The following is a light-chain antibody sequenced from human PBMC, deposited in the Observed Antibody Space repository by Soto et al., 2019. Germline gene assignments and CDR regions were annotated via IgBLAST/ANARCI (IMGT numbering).Light chain of an antibody. CDR2: AAS. Sequence: DIQMTHSPSSVSASVGDRVTITCRASERINTYLAWYQQQPGKAPKLLIYAASSLQSGVPSRFSGSGSGTEFTLTISNLQPEDFATYYCQQANSPPLTFGGGTKVDIK. J-gene: IGKJ4*01. CDR3: QQANSPPLT. CDR1: ERINTY. V-gene: IGKV1-12*01.